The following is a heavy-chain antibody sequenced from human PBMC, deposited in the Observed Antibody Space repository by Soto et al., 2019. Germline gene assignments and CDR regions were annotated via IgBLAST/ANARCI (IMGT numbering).Heavy chain of an antibody. CDR2: IYYSGST. Sequence: SETLSLTCTVSGGSISSYYWSWIRQPPGKGLEWIGYIYYSGSTNYNPSIKSRVTISVDTSKNQFSLKLSSVTAADTAVYYCGKEGYYYKRGVYYNLDSWGQGTVVTVSS. J-gene: IGHJ4*02. CDR3: GKEGYYYKRGVYYNLDS. CDR1: GGSISSYY. D-gene: IGHD3-22*01. V-gene: IGHV4-59*01.